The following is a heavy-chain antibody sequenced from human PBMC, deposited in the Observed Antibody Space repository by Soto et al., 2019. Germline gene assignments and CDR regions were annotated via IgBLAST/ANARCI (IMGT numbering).Heavy chain of an antibody. CDR2: ISGSGGNT. CDR1: GFTFSSYA. V-gene: IGHV3-23*01. Sequence: GGSLRLSCAASGFTFSSYAMSWVRQAPGKGLEWVSTISGSGGNTYYADSVKGRFTISRDNSKNTLYLQMNSLRADDTAVYYCARYHSSSSSYYFYGMDVWGQGTTVTVSS. CDR3: ARYHSSSSSYYFYGMDV. D-gene: IGHD6-6*01. J-gene: IGHJ6*02.